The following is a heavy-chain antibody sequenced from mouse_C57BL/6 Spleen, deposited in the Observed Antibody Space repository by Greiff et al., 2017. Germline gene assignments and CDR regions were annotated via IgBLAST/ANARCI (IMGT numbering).Heavy chain of an antibody. J-gene: IGHJ1*03. V-gene: IGHV1-53*01. CDR1: GYTFTSYW. Sequence: QVQLQQSGTELVKPGASVKLSCKASGYTFTSYWMHWVKQRPGQGLEWIGNINPSNGGTNYNEKFKSKATLTVDKSSSTAYMQLSSLTSEDSAVYYGARWRSGSSYWYFDVWGTGTTVTVSS. CDR2: INPSNGGT. CDR3: ARWRSGSSYWYFDV. D-gene: IGHD1-1*01.